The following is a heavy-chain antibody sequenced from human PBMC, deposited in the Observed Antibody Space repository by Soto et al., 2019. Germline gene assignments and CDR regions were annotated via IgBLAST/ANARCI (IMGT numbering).Heavy chain of an antibody. Sequence: QVQLMQSGAEVKKPGASVKVSCKASGYTFTSYGINWVRQAPGRGLEWMGWINTYSGNTNYAQKLQGRVTMTTDTSTSPAYMELRSLNSDDTAVYYCAGAIPPYSSVPFDFWGQGTLVTVSS. D-gene: IGHD6-19*01. CDR2: INTYSGNT. J-gene: IGHJ4*02. V-gene: IGHV1-18*01. CDR3: AGAIPPYSSVPFDF. CDR1: GYTFTSYG.